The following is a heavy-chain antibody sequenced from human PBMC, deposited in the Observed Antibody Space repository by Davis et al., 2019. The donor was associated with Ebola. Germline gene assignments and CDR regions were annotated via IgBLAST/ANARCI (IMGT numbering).Heavy chain of an antibody. CDR1: GLDISRSV. V-gene: IGHV3-23*01. Sequence: PGGSLRLSCAASGLDISRSVLYWVRQAPGKGLAWVSASTESEADITYADSVRGRFTVSRDNSMNTVYLQCNSLRVEDTAVYYCAKLAVRGNYYGSDFWGRGTLVTVS. CDR2: STESEADI. D-gene: IGHD3-10*01. CDR3: AKLAVRGNYYGSDF. J-gene: IGHJ4*02.